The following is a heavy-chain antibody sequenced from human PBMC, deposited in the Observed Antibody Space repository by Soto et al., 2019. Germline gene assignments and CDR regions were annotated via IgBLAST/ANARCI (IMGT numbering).Heavy chain of an antibody. Sequence: EVPLVESGGGLVQPGGSLRLSCAASGFTFSLYSMSWVRQAPGKGLEWVSYISRSSTGIHYADSVKGRFTISRDDATNSMDLQMNSLRDGDTAVYYCARAVTWGLEVWGQGTTVSISS. CDR1: GFTFSLYS. CDR2: ISRSSTGI. V-gene: IGHV3-48*02. D-gene: IGHD3-10*01. J-gene: IGHJ6*02. CDR3: ARAVTWGLEV.